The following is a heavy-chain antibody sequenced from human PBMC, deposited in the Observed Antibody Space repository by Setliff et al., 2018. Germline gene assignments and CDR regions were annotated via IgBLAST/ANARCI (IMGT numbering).Heavy chain of an antibody. J-gene: IGHJ4*02. CDR3: ARAPLESGYNYGQGHYFDY. Sequence: ASVKVSCKASGFSFSDYLMNWVRQTPDQRLEWMGRINLNTGNIIYAQEFQGRVTLTRDASISTAYMELSSLRSEDTAVYYCARAPLESGYNYGQGHYFDYWGQGTLVTVSS. V-gene: IGHV1-2*02. CDR1: GFSFSDYL. CDR2: INLNTGNI. D-gene: IGHD5-18*01.